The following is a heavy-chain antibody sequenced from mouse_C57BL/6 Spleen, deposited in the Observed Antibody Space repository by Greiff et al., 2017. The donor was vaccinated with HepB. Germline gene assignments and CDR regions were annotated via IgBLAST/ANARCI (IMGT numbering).Heavy chain of an antibody. V-gene: IGHV3-6*01. CDR2: ISYDGSN. Sequence: EVKLQESGPGLVKPSQSLSLTCSVTGYSITSGYYWNWIRQFPGNQLEWMGYISYDGSNNYNPSLKNRISITRDTSKNQFFLKLNSVTTEDTATYYCARSAGTGYYFDYWGQGTTLTVSS. CDR1: GYSITSGYY. CDR3: ARSAGTGYYFDY. D-gene: IGHD4-1*01. J-gene: IGHJ2*01.